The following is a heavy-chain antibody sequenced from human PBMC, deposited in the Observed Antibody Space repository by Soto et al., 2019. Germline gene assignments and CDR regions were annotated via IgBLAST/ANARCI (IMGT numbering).Heavy chain of an antibody. CDR2: MNPNSGNT. V-gene: IGHV1-8*01. J-gene: IGHJ3*02. CDR1: GYTFTSYD. Sequence: QVQLVQSGAEVKKPGASVKVSCKASGYTFTSYDINWVRQATGHGLEWMGWMNPNSGNTGYAQKYQGRITMTRNTSMSTAYMELSSLRSEDTAVYYCERGINYYDSGDDAFDIWGQGTMVTVSS. D-gene: IGHD3-10*01. CDR3: ERGINYYDSGDDAFDI.